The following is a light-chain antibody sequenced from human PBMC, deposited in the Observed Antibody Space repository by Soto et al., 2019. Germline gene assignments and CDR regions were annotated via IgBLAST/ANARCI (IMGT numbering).Light chain of an antibody. J-gene: IGKJ1*01. CDR1: QSISSW. CDR2: KAS. CDR3: QQYNSYPWT. Sequence: DIKMIQSPSTLSASVGDRVTIICRASQSISSWLAWYQQKPGKAPKLLIYKASSLESGVPSRFSGSGSGTEFTLTISSLQPDDFATYYCQQYNSYPWTFGQGTKVEIK. V-gene: IGKV1-5*03.